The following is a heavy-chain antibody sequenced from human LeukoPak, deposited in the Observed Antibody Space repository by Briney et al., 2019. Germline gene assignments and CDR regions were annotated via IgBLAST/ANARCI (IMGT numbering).Heavy chain of an antibody. CDR2: ISAYNGNT. D-gene: IGHD6-13*01. V-gene: IGHV1-18*04. CDR3: ARGATAGRFSLRPTGAYYMDV. Sequence: GASVKVSCKASGYTFTGYYMHWVRQAPGQGLEWMGWISAYNGNTNYAQKLQGRVTMTTDTSTSTAYMELRSLRFDDTAVYYCARGATAGRFSLRPTGAYYMDVWGKGTTVTVSS. J-gene: IGHJ6*03. CDR1: GYTFTGYY.